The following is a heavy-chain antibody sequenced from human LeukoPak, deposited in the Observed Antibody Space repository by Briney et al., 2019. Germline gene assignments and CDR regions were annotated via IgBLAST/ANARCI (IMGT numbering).Heavy chain of an antibody. Sequence: ASVKVSCKASGYTFTSYGISWVRQAPGQGLEWMGWISAYNGNTNYAQKLQGRVTMTTDTSTSTAYMELRSLRSDDTAVYYCARVRGIIGGGYLSGDAFDIWGQGTMVTVSS. CDR2: ISAYNGNT. V-gene: IGHV1-18*01. J-gene: IGHJ3*02. CDR3: ARVRGIIGGGYLSGDAFDI. D-gene: IGHD2-15*01. CDR1: GYTFTSYG.